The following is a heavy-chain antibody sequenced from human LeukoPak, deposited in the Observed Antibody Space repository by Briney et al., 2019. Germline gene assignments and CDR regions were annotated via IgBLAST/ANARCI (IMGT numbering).Heavy chain of an antibody. D-gene: IGHD2-15*01. CDR1: GYTFTSYY. CDR2: INPSGGST. CDR3: ATSVVVVAALDY. V-gene: IGHV1-46*01. J-gene: IGHJ4*02. Sequence: ASVKVSCKASGYTFTSYYMHWVRQAPGQGLDWMGIINPSGGSTSYAQKFQGRVTMTRDTSTSTVYMELSSLRSEDTAVYYCATSVVVVAALDYWGQGTLVTVSS.